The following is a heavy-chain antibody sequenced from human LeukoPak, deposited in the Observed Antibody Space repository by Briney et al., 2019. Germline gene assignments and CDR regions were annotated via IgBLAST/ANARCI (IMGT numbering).Heavy chain of an antibody. CDR2: IRTAGDI. J-gene: IGHJ4*02. V-gene: IGHV3-13*01. CDR3: ARECANGYDY. CDR1: GFTFSSYD. D-gene: IGHD2-8*01. Sequence: GGSLSLSCAASGFTFSSYDMHWVRPATGKGLEWVSGIRTAGDIYYPGSVKGRFTISRENAKTSLYLQVNSLRAGDTAVYYCARECANGYDYWGQGTLVTVSS.